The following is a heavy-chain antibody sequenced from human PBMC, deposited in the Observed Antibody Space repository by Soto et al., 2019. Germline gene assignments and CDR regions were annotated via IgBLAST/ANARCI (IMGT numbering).Heavy chain of an antibody. Sequence: QVQLVQSGAEVKKPGSSVKVSCKASGGTFSSYAISWVRQAPGQGLEWMGGIIPIFGTANYAQKFQGRVTITADESTSTAYMELSSLRSEDTAVYYCASPDYSNHFSYYYGMDVWGQGTTVTVSS. J-gene: IGHJ6*02. CDR3: ASPDYSNHFSYYYGMDV. CDR1: GGTFSSYA. D-gene: IGHD4-4*01. V-gene: IGHV1-69*12. CDR2: IIPIFGTA.